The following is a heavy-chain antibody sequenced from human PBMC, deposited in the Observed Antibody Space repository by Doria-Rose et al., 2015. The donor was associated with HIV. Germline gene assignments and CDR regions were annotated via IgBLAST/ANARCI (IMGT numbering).Heavy chain of an antibody. CDR1: GFSFESYA. Sequence: EVQLLGSGGGLVQPGRSLRLSCVGSGFSFESYAMHWVRLAPGKGLEWVAGISCDSGAKGNADSVEGRFTISRDNAKKSVYLEMRSLRPEDTAFYYCAKAPIIGPKYYFYMDVWGKGTSVTVSS. CDR3: AKAPIIGPKYYFYMDV. V-gene: IGHV3-9*01. CDR2: ISCDSGAK. J-gene: IGHJ6*03. D-gene: IGHD3-3*01.